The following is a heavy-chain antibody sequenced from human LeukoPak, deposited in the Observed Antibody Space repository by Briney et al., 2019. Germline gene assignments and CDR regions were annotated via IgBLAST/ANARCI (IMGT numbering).Heavy chain of an antibody. Sequence: PGGSLRLSCAASGFTFSSYAMRWVRQAPGKGLEWVSAISGSGGSTYYADSVKGRFTISRDNSKNTLYLQMNSLRAEDTAVYYCAKGPFPMIVVVFAYGEQYFQHWGQGTLVTVSS. CDR2: ISGSGGST. CDR1: GFTFSSYA. D-gene: IGHD3-22*01. CDR3: AKGPFPMIVVVFAYGEQYFQH. V-gene: IGHV3-23*01. J-gene: IGHJ1*01.